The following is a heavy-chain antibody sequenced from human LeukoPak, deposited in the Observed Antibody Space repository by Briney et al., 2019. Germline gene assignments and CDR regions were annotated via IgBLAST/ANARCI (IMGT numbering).Heavy chain of an antibody. CDR1: GYRFTTYS. D-gene: IGHD6-19*01. CDR2: IYPGDSDT. Sequence: GESLKISCKGSGYRFTTYSIAWVRQMPGKGLEWMAIIYPGDSDTRYGPSFQGQVTISADKSISTVYLQWSSLKASDTAMYYCARHGSGWPDYWGQGTLVTVSS. CDR3: ARHGSGWPDY. V-gene: IGHV5-51*01. J-gene: IGHJ4*02.